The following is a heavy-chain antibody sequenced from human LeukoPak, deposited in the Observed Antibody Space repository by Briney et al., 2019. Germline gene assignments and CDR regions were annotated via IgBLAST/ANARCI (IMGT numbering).Heavy chain of an antibody. J-gene: IGHJ4*02. CDR2: IRSKAYGGTT. CDR3: TRDHDYGDQSPFDY. V-gene: IGHV3-49*03. D-gene: IGHD4-17*01. Sequence: GRSLRLSCTASGLTFGDYAMNWFRQAPGKGLEWVGFIRSKAYGGTTEYAASVKGRFTISRDDSKSIAYLQMNSLKTEDTAVYYCTRDHDYGDQSPFDYWGQGTLVTVSS. CDR1: GLTFGDYA.